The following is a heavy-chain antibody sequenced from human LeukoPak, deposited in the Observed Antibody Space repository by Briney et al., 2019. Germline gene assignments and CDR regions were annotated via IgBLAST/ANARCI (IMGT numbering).Heavy chain of an antibody. D-gene: IGHD2-8*01. CDR3: VSYNKDRNWFDP. V-gene: IGHV1-46*01. Sequence: ASVKVSCNVSGNTFTSHYMHWVRQAPGQGLEWMGIIKPTDGRTTYAQKFQGRLTMTRDTSTNTVYMELSSLRFEDTAVYYCVSYNKDRNWFDPGGQGTLATVSP. CDR1: GNTFTSHY. CDR2: IKPTDGRT. J-gene: IGHJ5*02.